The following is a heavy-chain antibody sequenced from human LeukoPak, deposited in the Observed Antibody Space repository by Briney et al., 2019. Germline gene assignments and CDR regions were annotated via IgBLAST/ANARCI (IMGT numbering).Heavy chain of an antibody. CDR1: GGSISSGGYC. CDR2: IYYGGST. V-gene: IGHV4-31*03. J-gene: IGHJ3*02. Sequence: SQTLSLTCTVSGGSISSGGYCWSWIRQHPGKGLEWIGYIYYGGSTYYNPSLKSRVTISVDTSKNQSSLKLSSVTAADTAVYYCARESVGVPDAFDIWGQGTMVTVSS. CDR3: ARESVGVPDAFDI. D-gene: IGHD1-26*01.